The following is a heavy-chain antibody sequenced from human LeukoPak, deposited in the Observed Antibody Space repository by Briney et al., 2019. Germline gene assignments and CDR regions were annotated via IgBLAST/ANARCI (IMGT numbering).Heavy chain of an antibody. CDR2: IIPILGIA. Sequence: SVKVSCKASGGTFSSYAISWVRQAPGQGLEWMGRIIPILGIANYARKFQGRVTITADKSTSTAYMELSSLRSEDTAVYYCARGGIAARVYYYYYMDVWGKGTTVTVSS. CDR3: ARGGIAARVYYYYYMDV. J-gene: IGHJ6*03. CDR1: GGTFSSYA. D-gene: IGHD6-6*01. V-gene: IGHV1-69*04.